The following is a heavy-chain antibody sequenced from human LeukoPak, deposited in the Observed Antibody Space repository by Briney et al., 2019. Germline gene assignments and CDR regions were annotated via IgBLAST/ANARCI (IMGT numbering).Heavy chain of an antibody. J-gene: IGHJ3*02. CDR1: VFTFSNHA. Sequence: PGGSLRLSCAASVFTFSNHAMTWVRQAPGKGLEWVSTINISGGSTFYADSVKGRFTISRDNSKNTLYLQVNSLRAEDTAMYYCARNILFAFDIWGQGTMVTVSS. V-gene: IGHV3-23*01. CDR2: INISGGST. CDR3: ARNILFAFDI.